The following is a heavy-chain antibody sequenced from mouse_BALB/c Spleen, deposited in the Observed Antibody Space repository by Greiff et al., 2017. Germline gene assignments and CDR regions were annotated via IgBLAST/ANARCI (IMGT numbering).Heavy chain of an antibody. CDR3: TRSHTMITTWFAY. V-gene: IGHV1-5*01. Sequence: EVQLQQSGTVLARPGASVKMSCKASGYTFTSYWMHWVNQRPGQGLEWIGAIYPGNSDTSYNQKFKGKAKLTAVTSTSTAYMELSSLTNEDSAVYYCTRSHTMITTWFAYWGQGTLVTVSA. CDR2: IYPGNSDT. D-gene: IGHD2-4*01. J-gene: IGHJ3*01. CDR1: GYTFTSYW.